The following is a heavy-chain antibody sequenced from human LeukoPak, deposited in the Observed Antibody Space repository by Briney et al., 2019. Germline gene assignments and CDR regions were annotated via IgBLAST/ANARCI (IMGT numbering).Heavy chain of an antibody. V-gene: IGHV1-69*04. J-gene: IGHJ4*02. CDR2: IIPILGIA. CDR1: GGTFSSYA. Sequence: SVKVSCKASGGTFSSYAISWVRQAPGQGLEWMGRIIPILGIANYAQKFQGRVRITADKSTSTAYMELSSLRSEDTAVYYCARDPANIAVAGTTTYWGQGTLATVSS. CDR3: ARDPANIAVAGTTTY. D-gene: IGHD6-19*01.